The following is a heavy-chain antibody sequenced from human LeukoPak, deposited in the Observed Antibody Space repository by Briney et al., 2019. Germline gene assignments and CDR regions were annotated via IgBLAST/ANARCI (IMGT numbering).Heavy chain of an antibody. J-gene: IGHJ4*02. D-gene: IGHD3-22*01. CDR3: ARGNLNYYDSSGYLIR. CDR1: GGSFSGYY. Sequence: SETLPLTCAVYGGSFSGYYWSWIRQPPGKGLEWIGEINHSGSTNYNPSLKSRVTISVDTSKNQFSLKLSSVTAADTAVYYCARGNLNYYDSSGYLIRWGQGTLVTVSS. CDR2: INHSGST. V-gene: IGHV4-34*01.